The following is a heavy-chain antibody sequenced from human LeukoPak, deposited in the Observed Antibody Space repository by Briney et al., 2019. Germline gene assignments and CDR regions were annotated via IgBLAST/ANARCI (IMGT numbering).Heavy chain of an antibody. J-gene: IGHJ5*02. CDR1: GLTFSSHW. CDR3: VRDRPHNWFDP. Sequence: GGSLRLSCAASGLTFSSHWMHWVRQVPGKGLVWVSRINEDGSDIVYADSVKGLFTASRDNAKNMVYLQMNGLRDEDTALYYCVRDRPHNWFDPWGQGTLVTVSS. CDR2: INEDGSDI. V-gene: IGHV3-74*01.